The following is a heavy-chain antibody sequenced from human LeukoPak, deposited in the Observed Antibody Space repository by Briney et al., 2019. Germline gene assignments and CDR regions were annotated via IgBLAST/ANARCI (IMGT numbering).Heavy chain of an antibody. Sequence: GGSLRLSCAASGFTFSSYEMNWVRQAPGKGLEWISYISSSASTIYYADPVKGRFTISRDNSKNMLYLQMDSMRAEDTAVYYCARSGGYTYANAWGQGTLVTVSS. J-gene: IGHJ5*02. V-gene: IGHV3-48*03. CDR3: ARSGGYTYANA. CDR1: GFTFSSYE. D-gene: IGHD5-18*01. CDR2: ISSSASTI.